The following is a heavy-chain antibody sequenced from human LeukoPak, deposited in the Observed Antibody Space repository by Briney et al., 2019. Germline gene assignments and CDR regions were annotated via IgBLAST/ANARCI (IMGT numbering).Heavy chain of an antibody. CDR3: ATSLYSYGPDDAFDI. CDR2: MNPNSGNT. D-gene: IGHD5-18*01. J-gene: IGHJ3*02. V-gene: IGHV1-8*01. CDR1: GYTFTSYD. Sequence: ASVKVSCKASGYTFTSYDINWVRQATGQGLEWMGWMNPNSGNTGYAQKFQGRVTMTRNTSISTAYMELSSLRSEDTAVYYCATSLYSYGPDDAFDIWGQGTMVTVSS.